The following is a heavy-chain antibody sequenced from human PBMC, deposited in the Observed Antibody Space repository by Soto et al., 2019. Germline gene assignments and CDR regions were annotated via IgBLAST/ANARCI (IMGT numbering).Heavy chain of an antibody. D-gene: IGHD3-10*01. CDR2: IYHSGST. Sequence: SETLSLTCAVSGGSISSSNWWSWVRQPPGKGLEWIGEIYHSGSTNYNPSLKSRVTISMDTSKRQFSLKLTSVTAADTAVYYCVTFEERSPGSGPRADFWGQGTLVTVSS. V-gene: IGHV4-4*02. CDR3: VTFEERSPGSGPRADF. J-gene: IGHJ4*02. CDR1: GGSISSSNW.